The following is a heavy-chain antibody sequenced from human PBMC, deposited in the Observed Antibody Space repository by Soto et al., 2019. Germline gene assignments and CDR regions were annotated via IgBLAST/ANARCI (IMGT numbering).Heavy chain of an antibody. CDR2: ISAYNGNT. D-gene: IGHD3-10*01. V-gene: IGHV1-18*01. CDR1: GYTFTNYG. J-gene: IGHJ4*02. CDR3: ARARSGSPGPPFDY. Sequence: ASVKVSCKASGYTFTNYGISWVRQAPGQGLEWMAWISAYNGNTNYAQKFPGRVTVTTDTSTTTAYMELRSLRSDDTAVYYCARARSGSPGPPFDYWGQGTLVTVSS.